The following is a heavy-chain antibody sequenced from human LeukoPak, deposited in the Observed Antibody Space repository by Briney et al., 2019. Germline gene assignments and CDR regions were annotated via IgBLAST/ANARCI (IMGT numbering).Heavy chain of an antibody. D-gene: IGHD3-22*01. CDR2: ISAYNGNT. CDR1: GYNFLTYG. J-gene: IGHJ4*02. V-gene: IGHV1-18*01. Sequence: ASVKVSCNASGYNFLTYGITCVRQAPGQGLEWMGWISAYNGNTNYAQKFQGRVTMTTDTSTSTAYMELRSLRSDDTAVYYCARDQDYDTNNYSYYGGNDYCGRGTLVTVPS. CDR3: ARDQDYDTNNYSYYGGNDY.